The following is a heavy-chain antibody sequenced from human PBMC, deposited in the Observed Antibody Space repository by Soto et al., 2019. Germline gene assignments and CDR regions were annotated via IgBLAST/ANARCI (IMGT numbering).Heavy chain of an antibody. CDR2: IYYSGST. Sequence: SETLSLTCTVSGGSIGSYYWSWIRQPPGKGLEWIGYIYYSGSTNYNPSLKSRVTISVDTSKNQFSLKLSSVTAADTAVYYCARVGMEYLISWGQGTLVTVS. CDR1: GGSIGSYY. V-gene: IGHV4-59*01. J-gene: IGHJ5*02. D-gene: IGHD3-9*01. CDR3: ARVGMEYLIS.